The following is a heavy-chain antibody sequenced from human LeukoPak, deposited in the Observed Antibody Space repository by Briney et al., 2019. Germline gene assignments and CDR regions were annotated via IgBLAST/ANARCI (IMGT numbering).Heavy chain of an antibody. CDR3: ARGAVVVVAATPSWFDP. CDR2: ISSSSSYI. V-gene: IGHV3-21*01. Sequence: TGGSLRLSCAASGFTFSSYSMNWVRQAPGKGLEWVSSISSSSSYIYYADSVKGRFTISRDNAKNSLYLQMNSQRAEDTAVYYCARGAVVVVAATPSWFDPWGQGTLVTVSS. CDR1: GFTFSSYS. J-gene: IGHJ5*02. D-gene: IGHD2-15*01.